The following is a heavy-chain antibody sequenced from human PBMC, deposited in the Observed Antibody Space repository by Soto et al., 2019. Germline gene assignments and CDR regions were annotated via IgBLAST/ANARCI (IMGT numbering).Heavy chain of an antibody. V-gene: IGHV3-30*18. J-gene: IGHJ4*02. CDR2: ISYDGSNK. CDR3: AKVVGDYVEGLSAEHKNFDY. Sequence: GGSLRLSCAASGFTFSSYGMHWVRQAPGKGLEWVAVISYDGSNKYYADSVKGRFTISRDNSKNTLYLQMNSLRAEDTAVYYCAKVVGDYVEGLSAEHKNFDYWGQGTLVTVSS. CDR1: GFTFSSYG. D-gene: IGHD4-17*01.